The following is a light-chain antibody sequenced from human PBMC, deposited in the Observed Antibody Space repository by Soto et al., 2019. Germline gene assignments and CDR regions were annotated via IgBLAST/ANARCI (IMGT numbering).Light chain of an antibody. Sequence: DIQMTQSPSTLSASVENKVIITCRASQNINNWVAWYQQKPGKAPNLLIYDASTLESGVPLRFSGSGSGTEFTLTISSLHFYDLAAYYCQIHNYYWPFCQGTKVDIK. CDR3: QIHNYYWP. CDR1: QNINNW. J-gene: IGKJ1*01. CDR2: DAS. V-gene: IGKV1-5*01.